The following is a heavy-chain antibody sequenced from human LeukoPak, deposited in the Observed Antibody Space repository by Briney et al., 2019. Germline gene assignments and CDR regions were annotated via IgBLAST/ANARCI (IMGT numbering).Heavy chain of an antibody. V-gene: IGHV4-59*08. CDR3: ARHAPSPHSGNHAY. J-gene: IGHJ4*02. D-gene: IGHD1-14*01. CDR1: GGSISGYY. Sequence: SETLSLTCTVSGGSISGYYWSWIRQPPGKGLEWIGYIYYTGSTNYNPSLKSRVTISLDTSKNQSSLKLSSVTAADTAIYYCARHAPSPHSGNHAYWGQGTLVAVSS. CDR2: IYYTGST.